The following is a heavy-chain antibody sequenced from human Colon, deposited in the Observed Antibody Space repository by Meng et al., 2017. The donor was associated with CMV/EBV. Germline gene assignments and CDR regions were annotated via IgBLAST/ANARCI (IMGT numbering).Heavy chain of an antibody. CDR1: GFSFKDYA. CDR2: ITGSASYT. J-gene: IGHJ4*02. Sequence: GGSLKISCAVSGFSFKDYAMVWVRQAPGKGLEWVSGITGSASYTYYADAVKGRFTVSRDNSNNTLHLQMHSLRAEDTAVYYCAKGPAYSGFWGGYDNWGQGTLVTVSS. V-gene: IGHV3-23*01. D-gene: IGHD3-3*01. CDR3: AKGPAYSGFWGGYDN.